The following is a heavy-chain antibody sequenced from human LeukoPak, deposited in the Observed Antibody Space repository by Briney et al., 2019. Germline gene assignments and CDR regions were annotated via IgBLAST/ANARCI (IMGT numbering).Heavy chain of an antibody. J-gene: IGHJ4*02. Sequence: SGGSLRLSCAASGFTFSTYDINWVRQAPGKGLKWVSGISGSGGGTYYADSVKGRITIFRDNSKNTLYLQMNSLRVEDTAVYYCALGYAMNYWGQGTLVTVSS. CDR1: GFTFSTYD. D-gene: IGHD2-8*01. CDR3: ALGYAMNY. CDR2: ISGSGGGT. V-gene: IGHV3-23*01.